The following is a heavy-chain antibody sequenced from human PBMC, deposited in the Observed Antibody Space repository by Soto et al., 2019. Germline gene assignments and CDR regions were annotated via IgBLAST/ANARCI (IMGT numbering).Heavy chain of an antibody. Sequence: ASVKVSCKASGYTFTSYDINWVRQATGQGLEWMGWMNPNSGNTGYAQKFQGRVTMTRNTSISTAYMELSSLRSEDTAVYYCARMGYSGYDYYYYYYGMDVWGQGTTVTVSS. J-gene: IGHJ6*02. CDR1: GYTFTSYD. CDR2: MNPNSGNT. D-gene: IGHD5-12*01. V-gene: IGHV1-8*01. CDR3: ARMGYSGYDYYYYYYGMDV.